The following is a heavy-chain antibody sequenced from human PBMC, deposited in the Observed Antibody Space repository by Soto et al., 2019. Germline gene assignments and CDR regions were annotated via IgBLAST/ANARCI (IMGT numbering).Heavy chain of an antibody. D-gene: IGHD2-21*01. CDR2: IIPIFGTA. Sequence: QVQLVQSGAEVKKPGSSVKVSCKASGGTFSNYAINWVRQAPGQGLEWMGGIIPIFGTANYAQKFQVRVTITADESTSTAYMELSSLGSEDTAVYYCARPGGEMATIGVVQFDYWGQGTLVTVSS. CDR1: GGTFSNYA. CDR3: ARPGGEMATIGVVQFDY. J-gene: IGHJ4*02. V-gene: IGHV1-69*01.